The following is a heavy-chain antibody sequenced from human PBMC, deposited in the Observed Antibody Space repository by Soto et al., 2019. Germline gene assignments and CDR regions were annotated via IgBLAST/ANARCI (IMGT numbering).Heavy chain of an antibody. V-gene: IGHV3-23*01. CDR1: GFTFSSYA. Sequence: PGGSLRLSCAASGFTFSSYAMSWVRQAPGKGLEWVSAISGSGDDTFYADSMKVRFTISRDYSKDTLYLQINSLRSEYTAVYYCANPIPKTGTTFGFWGQGTLVTVSS. J-gene: IGHJ4*02. CDR3: ANPIPKTGTTFGF. D-gene: IGHD1-1*01. CDR2: ISGSGDDT.